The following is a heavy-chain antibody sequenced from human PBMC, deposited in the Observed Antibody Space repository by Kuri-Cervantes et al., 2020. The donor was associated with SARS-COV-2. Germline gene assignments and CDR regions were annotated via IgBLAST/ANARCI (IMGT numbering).Heavy chain of an antibody. CDR1: GGSISSGRYY. J-gene: IGHJ6*03. V-gene: IGHV4-61*02. CDR2: IYTSGST. CDR3: ARVSSIPAQLSYSRYYYIDV. Sequence: SETLSLTCSVSGGSISSGRYYWTWIRQPAGEGLEYIGRIYTSGSTDYNSSLKSRVTISIDTSQSRFSLHLTSVTAADTAVYFCARVSSIPAQLSYSRYYYIDVWGKGTTVTVSS. D-gene: IGHD6-6*01.